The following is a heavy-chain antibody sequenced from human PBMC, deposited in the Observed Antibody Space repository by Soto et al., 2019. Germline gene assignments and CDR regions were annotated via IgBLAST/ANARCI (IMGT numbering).Heavy chain of an antibody. CDR3: ARDGPYYYASRMDV. D-gene: IGHD3-10*01. V-gene: IGHV3-53*04. CDR2: LHSGGDT. Sequence: EVQLVESGGGLVQPGGSLRLSCAASGIPVSSNYMTWVRQASGKGLEWVSVLHSGGDTYYANSVKGRFTISRHDPTNTLFLQMNSLTAEDTAVYYCARDGPYYYASRMDVWGQGTTVTVSS. J-gene: IGHJ6*02. CDR1: GIPVSSNY.